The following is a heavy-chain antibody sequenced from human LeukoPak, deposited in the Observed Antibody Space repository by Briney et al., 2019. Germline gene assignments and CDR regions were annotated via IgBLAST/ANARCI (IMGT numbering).Heavy chain of an antibody. V-gene: IGHV3-30*04. CDR1: GFTFSSYS. D-gene: IGHD6-19*01. J-gene: IGHJ4*02. Sequence: PGGSLRLSCAASGFTFSSYSMHWVRQAPGKGLEWVAVISFDGSYKNYADSVKGRFTISRDNSNNTLYLQMNSLRPEDTAVYYCSGPTDSSAWGPIDYWGQGTLVTVSS. CDR2: ISFDGSYK. CDR3: SGPTDSSAWGPIDY.